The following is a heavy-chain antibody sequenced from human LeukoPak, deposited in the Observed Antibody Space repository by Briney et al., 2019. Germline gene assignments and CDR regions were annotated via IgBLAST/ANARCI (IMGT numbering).Heavy chain of an antibody. CDR1: GFTFSDYY. D-gene: IGHD2-15*01. CDR3: ALDERYFSGYRHY. J-gene: IGHJ4*02. Sequence: GGSLRLSCGASGFTFSDYYMGWIRRAPGKGREWVSYISSSGDYTNYADSVKGRFTISRDTAKHTLSLQVTSQRAEAPAVILLALDERYFSGYRHYWGQGTLVTVSS. CDR2: ISSSGDYT. V-gene: IGHV3-11*03.